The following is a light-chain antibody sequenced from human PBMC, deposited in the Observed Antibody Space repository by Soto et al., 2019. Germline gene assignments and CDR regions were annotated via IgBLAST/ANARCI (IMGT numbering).Light chain of an antibody. J-gene: IGLJ1*01. CDR3: CSYAGSYSYV. CDR2: DVT. Sequence: QSALTQPRSVSGSPGQSVTISCTGTTNDVGNDNCVSWYQQHPSKAPKLMIYDVTKRPSGVPDRFAGSKSGNTASLTISGLQAEDEADYYCCSYAGSYSYVFGTGTKLTVL. CDR1: TNDVGNDNC. V-gene: IGLV2-11*01.